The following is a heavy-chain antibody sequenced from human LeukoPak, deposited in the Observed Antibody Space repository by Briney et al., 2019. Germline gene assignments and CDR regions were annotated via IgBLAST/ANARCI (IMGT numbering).Heavy chain of an antibody. Sequence: PGGSLRLSCAASGFTFSDYYMSWIRQAPGKGLEWVSYISSSSSYTNYADSVKGRFTISRDNAKNSLFLQMNSLRAEDTALYYCARVRSYGSYYFDYWGQGTLVTVSS. CDR3: ARVRSYGSYYFDY. J-gene: IGHJ4*02. CDR1: GFTFSDYY. D-gene: IGHD5-18*01. V-gene: IGHV3-11*06. CDR2: ISSSSSYT.